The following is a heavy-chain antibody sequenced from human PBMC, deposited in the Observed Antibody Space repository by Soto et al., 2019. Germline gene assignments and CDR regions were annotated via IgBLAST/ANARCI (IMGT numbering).Heavy chain of an antibody. CDR3: AKDASSSWPYYYGMDV. D-gene: IGHD2-2*01. CDR2: ISGSGGRT. V-gene: IGHV3-23*01. CDR1: GFTFSNFA. J-gene: IGHJ6*02. Sequence: LRLSCAASGFTFSNFAMSWVRQAPGKGLEWVSGISGSGGRTYYADSVKGRFTISRGNSKNTLYLQMSSLRAEDTAVYYCAKDASSSWPYYYGMDVWGQGTTVTVSS.